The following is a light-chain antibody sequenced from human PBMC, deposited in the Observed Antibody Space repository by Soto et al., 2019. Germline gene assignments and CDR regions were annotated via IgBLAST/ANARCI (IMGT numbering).Light chain of an antibody. CDR2: GAS. J-gene: IGKJ2*02. CDR3: QQYGSSPRT. Sequence: EIVLTQSPGTLSLSPGERATLSCRVSQSVSSSYLAWYQHKPGQAPRLLIYGASSRATGIPDRFSGSGSGTDFTHTISRLEPEDFAEYYCQQYGSSPRTFGQRTKLQIK. V-gene: IGKV3-20*01. CDR1: QSVSSSY.